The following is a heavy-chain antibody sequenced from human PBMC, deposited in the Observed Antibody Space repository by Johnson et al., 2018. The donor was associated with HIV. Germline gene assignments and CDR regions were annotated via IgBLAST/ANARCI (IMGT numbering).Heavy chain of an antibody. V-gene: IGHV3-11*01. CDR2: ISSSAITI. J-gene: IGHJ3*02. CDR1: GFTFSDYY. CDR3: AKELNPRAFDI. Sequence: QVQLVESGGGLVQPGGSLRLSCAASGFTFSDYYMGWIRQAPGKGLEWVSYISSSAITIYYADYVTGRFTISRDNAMNSLYLQMNSLRAEDTAVYYCAKELNPRAFDIWGQGTMVTVSS.